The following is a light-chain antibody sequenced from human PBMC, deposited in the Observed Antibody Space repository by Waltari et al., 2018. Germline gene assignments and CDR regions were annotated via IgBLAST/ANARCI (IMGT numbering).Light chain of an antibody. CDR3: ISYTTRRLWV. CDR1: SSDVCYYNY. CDR2: DVT. J-gene: IGLJ3*02. V-gene: IGLV2-14*03. Sequence: QSALTQPASVPGSPGHSISISGTGTSSDVCYYNYVSWYQQHPGQAPKLMIYDVTKRPSGVSNRFSGSKSGNTASLTISGLQAEDEADYYCISYTTRRLWVFGGGTQLTVL.